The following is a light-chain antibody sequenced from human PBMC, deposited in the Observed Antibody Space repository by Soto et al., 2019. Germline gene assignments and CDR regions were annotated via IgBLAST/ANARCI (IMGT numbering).Light chain of an antibody. J-gene: IGKJ1*01. CDR1: QSIGSW. CDR2: KTS. CDR3: QQYKSYWT. Sequence: DTQMTQSPSTLSASVGDRVTITCRASQSIGSWLAWYQQKPGKAPKLLIYKTSILENGVPSRFSGSGSGTEFTLTINSLQPDDFATYYCQQYKSYWTFGQGTKVDIK. V-gene: IGKV1-5*03.